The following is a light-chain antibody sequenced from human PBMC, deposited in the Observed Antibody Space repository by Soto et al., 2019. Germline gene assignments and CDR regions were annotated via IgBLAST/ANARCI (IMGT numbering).Light chain of an antibody. V-gene: IGKV1-5*03. CDR1: QSISSW. CDR2: KAS. J-gene: IGKJ1*01. CDR3: QQYNSSPT. Sequence: DIQMTQSPSTLSASVGDRVTITCRASQSISSWLAWYQQKPGKATKLLIYKASSLESGVPSRFSGSGSGTAFTLTISSLQPDDFASYYCQQYNSSPTFGQGTKVEIK.